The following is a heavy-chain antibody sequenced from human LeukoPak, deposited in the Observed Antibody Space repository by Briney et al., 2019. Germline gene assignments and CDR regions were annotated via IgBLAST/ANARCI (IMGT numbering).Heavy chain of an antibody. V-gene: IGHV3-74*01. D-gene: IGHD2-8*01. Sequence: GGSLRLSCAASGFTFSSYWMHWVRQAPGKGLVWVSRINSDGSSTSYADSVKGRFTISRDNAKNTLYLQMNSLRAEDTAVYYCARDWTCTNGVCYIYDYRGQGTLVTVSS. J-gene: IGHJ4*02. CDR1: GFTFSSYW. CDR2: INSDGSST. CDR3: ARDWTCTNGVCYIYDY.